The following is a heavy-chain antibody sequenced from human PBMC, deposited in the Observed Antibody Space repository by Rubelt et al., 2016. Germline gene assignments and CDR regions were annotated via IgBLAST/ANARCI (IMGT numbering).Heavy chain of an antibody. Sequence: QVQLVQSGAGVTKPGASVKVSCKASGYTFTSYGISWVRQAPGQGLEWMGGIIPIFGTANYAQKFQGRVTITADESTSTAYMELSSLRSEDTAVYYCARLYGSDTAMLGMDVWGQGTTVTVSS. D-gene: IGHD5-18*01. CDR3: ARLYGSDTAMLGMDV. CDR1: GYTFTSYG. CDR2: IIPIFGTA. V-gene: IGHV1-69*13. J-gene: IGHJ6*02.